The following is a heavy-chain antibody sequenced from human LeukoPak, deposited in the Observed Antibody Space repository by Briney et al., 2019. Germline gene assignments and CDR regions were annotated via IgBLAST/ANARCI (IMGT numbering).Heavy chain of an antibody. CDR3: ARANGSGYSYGSKRLASFDY. V-gene: IGHV4-39*07. CDR1: GSSISSSSYY. J-gene: IGHJ4*02. CDR2: IYYSGST. Sequence: PSETLSLTCTVSGSSISSSSYYWGWIRQPPGKGLEWIGSIYYSGSTYYNPSLKSRVTISVDTSKNQFSLKLSSVTAADTAVYYCARANGSGYSYGSKRLASFDYWGQGTLVTVSS. D-gene: IGHD5-18*01.